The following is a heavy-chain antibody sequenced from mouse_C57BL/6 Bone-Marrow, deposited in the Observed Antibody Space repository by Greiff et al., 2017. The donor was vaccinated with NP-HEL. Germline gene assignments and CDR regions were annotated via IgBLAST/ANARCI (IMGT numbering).Heavy chain of an antibody. Sequence: QVTLKVSGPGLVAPSQSLSITCTVSGFSLTSYGVSWVRQPPGKGQEWLGVIWGDGSTNYHSALISRLSISKDNSKSQVFLKLNSLQTDDTATYYCAKPGGWLPWYFDVWGTGTTVTVSS. J-gene: IGHJ1*03. D-gene: IGHD2-3*01. CDR2: IWGDGST. CDR3: AKPGGWLPWYFDV. V-gene: IGHV2-3*01. CDR1: GFSLTSYG.